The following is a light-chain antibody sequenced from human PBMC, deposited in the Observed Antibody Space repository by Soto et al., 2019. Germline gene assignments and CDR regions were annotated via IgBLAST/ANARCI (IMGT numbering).Light chain of an antibody. CDR1: QTISRDD. Sequence: EIVLTQSPGTLSLSPGETATLSCRTSQTISRDDLAWYQQRPGQAPRLLVSATSRRATGIPDRFNGYGSGTDFTLTISSLEPEDFAFYYCQQFGNSLYTFGPGTKLEIK. V-gene: IGKV3-20*01. J-gene: IGKJ2*01. CDR2: ATS. CDR3: QQFGNSLYT.